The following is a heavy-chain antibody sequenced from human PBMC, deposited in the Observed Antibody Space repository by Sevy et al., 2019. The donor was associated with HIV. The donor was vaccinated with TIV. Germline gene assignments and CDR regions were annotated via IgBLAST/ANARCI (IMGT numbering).Heavy chain of an antibody. V-gene: IGHV3-21*01. CDR2: ISSSSRYI. J-gene: IGHJ4*02. Sequence: GGSLRLSCAASGFMFSSDSMKWVRQAPGKGLEWVSSISSSSRYIYYADSVKGRFTISRDNAKNSLSLQMNSLRAEDTAVYYCAREGWGGAARPNYFDYWGQGTLVTVSS. CDR1: GFMFSSDS. D-gene: IGHD6-6*01. CDR3: AREGWGGAARPNYFDY.